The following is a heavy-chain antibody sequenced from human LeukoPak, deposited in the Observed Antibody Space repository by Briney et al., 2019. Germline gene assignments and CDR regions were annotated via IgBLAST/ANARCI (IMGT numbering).Heavy chain of an antibody. J-gene: IGHJ4*02. CDR1: GYTFSTYG. CDR2: ISAYNGNT. V-gene: IGHV1-18*01. Sequence: ASVKVSCKASGYTFSTYGISWVRQAPGQGLEWMGWISAYNGNTNYAQKLQGRVTMTTDTSTSTAYMELRSLRSDDTAVYYCAREPYYYDSSGYYPDDYWGQGTLVTVSS. D-gene: IGHD3-22*01. CDR3: AREPYYYDSSGYYPDDY.